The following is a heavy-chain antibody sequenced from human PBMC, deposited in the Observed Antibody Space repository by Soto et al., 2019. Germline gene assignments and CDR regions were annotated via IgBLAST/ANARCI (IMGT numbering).Heavy chain of an antibody. CDR1: GGTFSSYA. J-gene: IGHJ5*02. V-gene: IGHV1-69*13. CDR3: ARSGYSYGPWSNWFDP. D-gene: IGHD5-18*01. CDR2: IIPIFGTA. Sequence: ASVNVSCKASGGTFSSYAISWVRQAPGQGLEWMGGIIPIFGTANYAQKFQGRVTITADESTSTAYMELSSLRSEDTAVYYCARSGYSYGPWSNWFDPWGQGTLVTVSS.